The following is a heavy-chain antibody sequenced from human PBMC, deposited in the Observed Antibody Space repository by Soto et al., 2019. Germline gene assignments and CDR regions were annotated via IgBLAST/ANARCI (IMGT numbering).Heavy chain of an antibody. J-gene: IGHJ3*02. Sequence: GEALKISCKFSGYIFTSYFIVLVRQMPGKGLEWMGIIYPVDSDTRYSPSFQGQVTFSADNYISTAYLQWSSLKASDTDMYYCARHTIFGVVTQDGDFDIWGQGTMVTVSS. CDR3: ARHTIFGVVTQDGDFDI. CDR1: GYIFTSYF. V-gene: IGHV5-51*01. CDR2: IYPVDSDT. D-gene: IGHD3-3*01.